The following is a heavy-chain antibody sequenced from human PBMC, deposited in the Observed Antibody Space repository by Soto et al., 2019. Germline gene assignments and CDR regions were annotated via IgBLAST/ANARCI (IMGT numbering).Heavy chain of an antibody. CDR2: INAGNGNT. CDR3: GRAEMVRGVGVDY. J-gene: IGHJ4*02. V-gene: IGHV1-3*01. D-gene: IGHD3-10*01. CDR1: GYTFTSYA. Sequence: QVQLVQSGAEVKKPGASVKVSCKASGYTFTSYAMHWVRQAPGQRLEWMGWINAGNGNTKYSQKFQGRVTITRDTSASTAYTELSSLRSEDTAVYYCGRAEMVRGVGVDYWGQGTLVTVSS.